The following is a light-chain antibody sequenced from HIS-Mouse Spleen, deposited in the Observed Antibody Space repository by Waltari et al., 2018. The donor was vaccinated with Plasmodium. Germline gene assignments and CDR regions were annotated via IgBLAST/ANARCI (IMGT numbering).Light chain of an antibody. CDR2: SGS. Sequence: QSALTQPASVSGSPGQSITISCTGTSSDVGSYNLVSWYQQHPGKAPKLMIYSGSKRPSGVSNRFSGCKSGNTASLTISGLQAEDEADYYCCSYAGSSTWVFGGGTKLTVL. CDR3: CSYAGSSTWV. V-gene: IGLV2-23*01. J-gene: IGLJ3*02. CDR1: SSDVGSYNL.